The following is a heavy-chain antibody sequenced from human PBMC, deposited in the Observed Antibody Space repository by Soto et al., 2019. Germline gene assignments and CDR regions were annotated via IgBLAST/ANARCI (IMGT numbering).Heavy chain of an antibody. Sequence: GGSMRLSSAACGFTVCSYVMSWFRQAPGRGLEWVSAISGSGGSTYYADSGKGRFTISRDNSKNTLYLQMNSLRAEDTAVYYCAKEATVPTNFDYWGQGTLVTVSS. CDR1: GFTVCSYV. CDR2: ISGSGGST. CDR3: AKEATVPTNFDY. D-gene: IGHD4-4*01. V-gene: IGHV3-23*01. J-gene: IGHJ4*02.